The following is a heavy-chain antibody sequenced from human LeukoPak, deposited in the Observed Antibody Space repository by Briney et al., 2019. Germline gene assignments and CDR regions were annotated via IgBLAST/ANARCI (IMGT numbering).Heavy chain of an antibody. V-gene: IGHV4-59*08. J-gene: IGHJ3*02. CDR1: GGSISRYY. CDR3: ARRSGGVVDI. Sequence: PSETLSLTCTVSGGSISRYYWSWIRQPPGKGLEWIEYIYYSGSTNYNPSLKSRVTIPVDTSKNQFSLKLSSVTAADTAVYYCARRSGGVVDIWGQGTMVTVSS. D-gene: IGHD3-16*01. CDR2: IYYSGST.